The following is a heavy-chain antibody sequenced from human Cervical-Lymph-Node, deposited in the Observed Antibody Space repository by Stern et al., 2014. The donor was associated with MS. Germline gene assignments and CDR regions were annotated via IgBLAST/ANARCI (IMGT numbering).Heavy chain of an antibody. V-gene: IGHV3-30*03. CDR3: ARDYEDTSMLFDH. CDR1: GFTFSSYC. CDR2: ISYDGNHK. D-gene: IGHD2-8*01. J-gene: IGHJ4*02. Sequence: VQLVQSGGAVVQPGRSLRLSCAASGFTFSSYCMHWVRQAPGKGLEWVTVISYDGNHKYYAASVKGRFPISRDNSKNTLHLQMNSVTPDDTAIYYCARDYEDTSMLFDHWGQGTLVTVSS.